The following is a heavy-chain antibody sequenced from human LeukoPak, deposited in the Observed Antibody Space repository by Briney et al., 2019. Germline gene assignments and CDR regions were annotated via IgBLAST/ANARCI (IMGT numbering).Heavy chain of an antibody. V-gene: IGHV4-4*07. Sequence: SETLSLTCTVSGGSISSYYWSWIRQPAGKGLEWIGRIYTSGSTNYNPSLKSRVTMSVDTSKNQFSLKLSSVTAADTAVYYCARENLWFGELFTYFDYWGQGTLVTVSS. D-gene: IGHD3-10*01. CDR1: GGSISSYY. CDR2: IYTSGST. J-gene: IGHJ4*02. CDR3: ARENLWFGELFTYFDY.